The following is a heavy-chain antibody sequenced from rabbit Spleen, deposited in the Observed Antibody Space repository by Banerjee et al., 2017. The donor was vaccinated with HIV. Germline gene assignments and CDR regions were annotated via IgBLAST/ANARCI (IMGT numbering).Heavy chain of an antibody. J-gene: IGHJ4*01. CDR3: ARGYEGYADHDYVGHCFNL. Sequence: QSLEESGGGLVKPGASLTLTCKASGFSFNSGYDMCWVRQAPGKGLEWVACAYAGSSGSTYSATWAKGRFTISKTSSTTVTLQMTSLTAADTATYFCARGYEGYADHDYVGHCFNLWGPGTLVTVS. V-gene: IGHV1S40*01. CDR2: AYAGSSGST. CDR1: GFSFNSGYD. D-gene: IGHD2-1*01.